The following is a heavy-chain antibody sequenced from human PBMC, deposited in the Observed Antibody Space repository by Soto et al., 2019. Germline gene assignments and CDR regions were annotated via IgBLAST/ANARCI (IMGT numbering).Heavy chain of an antibody. CDR1: GGTFSSYA. V-gene: IGHV1-69*01. Sequence: QVQLVQSGAEVKKPGSSVEVSCKASGGTFSSYAISWVRQAPGQGLEWMGGIILIFGTANYAQKFQGRVTVTADESRSSPYMELTSRGYEDTAVYYCGREYGSSSSLCYCDGMDGWGQGPTVTVSS. D-gene: IGHD6-6*01. CDR3: GREYGSSSSLCYCDGMDG. CDR2: IILIFGTA. J-gene: IGHJ6*02.